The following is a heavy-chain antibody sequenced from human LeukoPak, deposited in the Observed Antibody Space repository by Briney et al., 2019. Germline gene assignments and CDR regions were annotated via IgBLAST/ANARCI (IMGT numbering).Heavy chain of an antibody. CDR2: VRNKANSYTT. CDR3: ARGSMTTVTKFDY. CDR1: GFPFSDHY. D-gene: IGHD4-17*01. V-gene: IGHV3-72*01. J-gene: IGHJ4*02. Sequence: GGSLRLSCAASGFPFSDHYMDWVRQAPGKGLEWVGRVRNKANSYTTEYAASVKGRFTVSRDDSKNSVYLQMNSLKTDDTAVYYCARGSMTTVTKFDYWGQGTLVTVSS.